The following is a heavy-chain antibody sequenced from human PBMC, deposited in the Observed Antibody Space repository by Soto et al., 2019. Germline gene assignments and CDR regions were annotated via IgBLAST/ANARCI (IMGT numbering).Heavy chain of an antibody. V-gene: IGHV4-61*01. J-gene: IGHJ4*02. Sequence: PSETLSLTCTVSGGSVSSGSYYWSWIRQPPGKGLEWIGYIYYSGSTNYNPSLKSRVTISVDTSKNQFSLKLSSVTAADTDVYYCARAPDYWGQGTLVTVSS. CDR1: GGSVSSGSYY. CDR2: IYYSGST. CDR3: ARAPDY.